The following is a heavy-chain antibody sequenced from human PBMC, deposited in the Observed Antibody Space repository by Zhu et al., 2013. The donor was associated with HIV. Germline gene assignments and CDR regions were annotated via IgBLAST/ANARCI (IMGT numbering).Heavy chain of an antibody. Sequence: QVQLVQSGAEVKKPGSSVKVSCKASGGTFSSYAISWVRQAPGQGLEWMGGIIPIFGTANYAQKFQGRVTITADESTSTAYMELSSLRSEDTAVYYCARGTEPAATGVDYYYYGMDVWGQGTTVTVSS. J-gene: IGHJ6*02. CDR3: ARGTEPAATGVDYYYYGMDV. CDR1: GGTFSSYA. V-gene: IGHV1-69*01. D-gene: IGHD2-2*01. CDR2: IIPIFGTA.